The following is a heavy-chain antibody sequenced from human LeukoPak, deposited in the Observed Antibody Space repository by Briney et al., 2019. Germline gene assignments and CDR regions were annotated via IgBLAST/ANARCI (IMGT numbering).Heavy chain of an antibody. CDR3: ATDYGDYESGY. J-gene: IGHJ4*02. V-gene: IGHV1-2*02. CDR1: GDTFTTSD. D-gene: IGHD4-17*01. CDR2: INPNSGGT. Sequence: GASVKVSCKPSGDTFTTSDITWVRQAPGQGLEWMGWINPNSGGTDYAQKFQGRVTMTRDTSISTAYMELSRLRSDDTAVYYCATDYGDYESGYWGQGTLVTVSS.